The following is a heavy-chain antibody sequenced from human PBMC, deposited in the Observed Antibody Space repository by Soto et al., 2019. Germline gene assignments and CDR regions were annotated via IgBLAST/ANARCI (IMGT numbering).Heavy chain of an antibody. CDR2: IIPIFGTA. CDR3: ARGDASSGWYRDYYYGLDV. J-gene: IGHJ6*02. CDR1: GGTFSSYA. V-gene: IGHV1-69*01. Sequence: QVQLVQSGAEVKKPGSSVKVSCKASGGTFSSYAISWVRQAPGQGLEWMGGIIPIFGTANYAQKFQGRVTITADESTSTAYIELSSLRSEATAVYYCARGDASSGWYRDYYYGLDVWGQGTTVTVSS. D-gene: IGHD6-19*01.